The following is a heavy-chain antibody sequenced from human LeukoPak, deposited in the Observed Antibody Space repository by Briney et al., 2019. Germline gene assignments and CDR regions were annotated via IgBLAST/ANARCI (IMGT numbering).Heavy chain of an antibody. J-gene: IGHJ4*02. CDR1: GFTLSTYG. D-gene: IGHD2-2*01. Sequence: PGGSLRLSCAGSGFTLSTYGMHWVRQAPGKGLEWVALISYDGSNKYYADSVKGRFTISRDTSKNTLYPQMNSLRAEDTAVYYCAKDSAGRYCSITTCNFFDYWGQGTLVTVS. CDR3: AKDSAGRYCSITTCNFFDY. CDR2: ISYDGSNK. V-gene: IGHV3-30*18.